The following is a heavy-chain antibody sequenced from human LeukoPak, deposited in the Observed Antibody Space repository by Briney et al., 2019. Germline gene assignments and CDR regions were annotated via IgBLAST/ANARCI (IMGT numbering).Heavy chain of an antibody. CDR2: ISSSGNTI. Sequence: GGSLRLSCAASGFTFSDYYMSWIRQAPGKGLEWVSYISSSGNTIYYADSVKGRFTISRDNAKNSLYLQMNSLRAEDTAVYYCARVKFEQYQLPEGPLHYYYMDVWGKGTTVTVSS. V-gene: IGHV3-11*01. J-gene: IGHJ6*03. CDR3: ARVKFEQYQLPEGPLHYYYMDV. CDR1: GFTFSDYY. D-gene: IGHD2-2*01.